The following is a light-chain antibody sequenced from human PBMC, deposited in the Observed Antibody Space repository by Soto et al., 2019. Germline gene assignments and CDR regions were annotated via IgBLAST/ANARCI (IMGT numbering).Light chain of an antibody. Sequence: EIVMTQSPATLSVSPGERATLSCRASQSVSSNLAWYQQKPGQAPRLLIYGASTRATGIPFKFIGSGSGTEFTLNISSLQSEDFAVYYCQQYNNWPSLTFGGGTK. J-gene: IGKJ4*01. CDR1: QSVSSN. V-gene: IGKV3-15*01. CDR3: QQYNNWPSLT. CDR2: GAS.